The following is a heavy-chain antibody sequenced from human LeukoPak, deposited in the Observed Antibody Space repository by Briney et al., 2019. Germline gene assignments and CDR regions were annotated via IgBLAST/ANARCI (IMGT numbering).Heavy chain of an antibody. J-gene: IGHJ4*02. V-gene: IGHV1-46*01. Sequence: ASVKVSCKASGYTFTSYYMHWVRQAPGQGLEWMGIINPSGGSTSYAQKFQGRVTMTRDTSTSTVYMGLSSLRSEDTAVYYCARAGRLGGFDYWGQGTLVTVSS. CDR1: GYTFTSYY. CDR2: INPSGGST. CDR3: ARAGRLGGFDY. D-gene: IGHD3-10*01.